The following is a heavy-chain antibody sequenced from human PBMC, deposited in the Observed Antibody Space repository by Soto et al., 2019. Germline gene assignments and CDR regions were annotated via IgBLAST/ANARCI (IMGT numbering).Heavy chain of an antibody. D-gene: IGHD6-19*01. CDR1: GFTLSSYA. CDR2: ISGSGDST. V-gene: IGHV3-23*01. J-gene: IGHJ1*01. Sequence: PGGALRLSRAASGFTLSSYAMSWGRPAPGKGLEWVSGISGSGDSTYYADSVKGRFTISRDNSKNTLYLQMNSLRAEDTAVYYCAKGVPGIAVAGTGYFQHWGQGTLVTVSS. CDR3: AKGVPGIAVAGTGYFQH.